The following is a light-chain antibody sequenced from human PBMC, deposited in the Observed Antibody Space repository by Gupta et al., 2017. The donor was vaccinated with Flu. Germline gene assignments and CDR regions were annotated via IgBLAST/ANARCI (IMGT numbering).Light chain of an antibody. CDR2: GAS. Sequence: LCPGERATLACRASQSVSSSYLAWYQQKPGQAPRLLIYGASSRATGIPDRFSGSGSGTDFTLTISRLEPEDFAVYYCQQYGSSPLTFGPGTKVDIK. CDR1: QSVSSSY. J-gene: IGKJ3*01. CDR3: QQYGSSPLT. V-gene: IGKV3-20*01.